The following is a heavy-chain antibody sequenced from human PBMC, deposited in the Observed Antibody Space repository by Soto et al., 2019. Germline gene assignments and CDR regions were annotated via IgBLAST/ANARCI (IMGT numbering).Heavy chain of an antibody. Sequence: GGSLRLSCAASGFTFDDYGMSWVRQAPGKGLEWVSGINWNGGSTGYADSVKGRFTISRDNAKNSLYLQMNSLRAEDTALYYCARKASDSSGYYYVLDQYYFDYWGQGTLVTVSS. CDR2: INWNGGST. J-gene: IGHJ4*02. V-gene: IGHV3-20*04. CDR3: ARKASDSSGYYYVLDQYYFDY. CDR1: GFTFDDYG. D-gene: IGHD3-22*01.